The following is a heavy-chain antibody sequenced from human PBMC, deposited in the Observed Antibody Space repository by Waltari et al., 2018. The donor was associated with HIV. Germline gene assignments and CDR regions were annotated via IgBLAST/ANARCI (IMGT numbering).Heavy chain of an antibody. CDR3: ARDPRSSGYYGMDV. V-gene: IGHV3-53*01. Sequence: EVQLVESGGGLIEPGGSLRLSCAASGFTIRYNYMSWVRQAPGKGLEWVSVIYSGGSTYYADSVKGRFTISRDNSKNTLSLHMNSLRAEDTAVYYCARDPRSSGYYGMDVWGQGATVTVSS. J-gene: IGHJ6*02. D-gene: IGHD1-26*01. CDR1: GFTIRYNY. CDR2: IYSGGST.